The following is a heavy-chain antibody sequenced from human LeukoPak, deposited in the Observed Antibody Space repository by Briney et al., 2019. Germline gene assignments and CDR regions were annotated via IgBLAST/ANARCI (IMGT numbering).Heavy chain of an antibody. CDR2: GFYSGSA. J-gene: IGHJ4*02. D-gene: IGHD4-17*01. CDR3: ARLRGAMTPVTSDFDY. V-gene: IGHV4-39*01. CDR1: GGSISGSSYY. Sequence: SETLSLTCAVSGGSISGSSYYWAWIRQPPGKGLEWIGSGFYSGSAYYNPSLKSRVTISVDTSKNQFSLNLSSVTAADTAVYYCARLRGAMTPVTSDFDYWGQGTLVTVSS.